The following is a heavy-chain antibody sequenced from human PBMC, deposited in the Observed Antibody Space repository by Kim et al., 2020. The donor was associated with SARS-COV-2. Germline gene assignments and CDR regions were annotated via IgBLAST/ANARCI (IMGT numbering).Heavy chain of an antibody. D-gene: IGHD6-13*01. J-gene: IGHJ3*02. CDR3: ARPQDSSSPSMIAFDI. V-gene: IGHV5-51*01. Sequence: GESLKISCKGSGYSFTSYWIGWVRQMPGKGLEWMGIIYPGDSDTRYSPSFQGQVTISADKSISTAYLQWSSLKASDTAMYYCARPQDSSSPSMIAFDIWGQGTMVTVSS. CDR1: GYSFTSYW. CDR2: IYPGDSDT.